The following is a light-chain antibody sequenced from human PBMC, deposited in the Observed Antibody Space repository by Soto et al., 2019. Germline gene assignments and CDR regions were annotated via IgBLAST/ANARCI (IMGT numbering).Light chain of an antibody. V-gene: IGLV2-14*01. CDR3: SSYTSSSTSYV. CDR2: EVS. Sequence: QSALTQPASVSGSPGQSVTISCTGTSSDVGGYNYVSWYQHRPGKAPKLIIYEVSDRPSGVSSRFSGSKSGNTASLTISGLQAEDEADYYCSSYTSSSTSYVFGTGTKVTVL. J-gene: IGLJ1*01. CDR1: SSDVGGYNY.